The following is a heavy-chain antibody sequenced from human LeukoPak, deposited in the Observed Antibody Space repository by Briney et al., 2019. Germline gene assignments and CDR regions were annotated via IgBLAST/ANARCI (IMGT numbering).Heavy chain of an antibody. V-gene: IGHV1-2*02. D-gene: IGHD6-19*01. CDR3: AREAEDSSGPSYYFDY. CDR1: GYTFTGYY. J-gene: IGHJ4*02. CDR2: INPNSGGT. Sequence: ASVKVSCKASGYTFTGYYMHWVRQAPGQGLEWMGWINPNSGGTNYAQKFQGRVTMTRDTSISTVYMELSRLRSDDTAVYYCAREAEDSSGPSYYFDYWGQGTLVTVSS.